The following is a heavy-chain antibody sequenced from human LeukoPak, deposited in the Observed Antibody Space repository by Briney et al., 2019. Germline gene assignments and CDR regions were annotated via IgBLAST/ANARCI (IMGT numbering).Heavy chain of an antibody. CDR1: GGSISSGGYS. V-gene: IGHV4-30-2*05. J-gene: IGHJ4*02. D-gene: IGHD3-10*01. CDR3: ARGPGGYFDY. CDR2: IYHSGST. Sequence: SETLSLTCAVSGGSISSGGYSWSWIRRPPGKVLEWIAYIYHSGSTYYDPSLKSRVIISVDTPQNQFSLKLSSVTTADTAVYYCARGPGGYFDYWGQGTLVTVSS.